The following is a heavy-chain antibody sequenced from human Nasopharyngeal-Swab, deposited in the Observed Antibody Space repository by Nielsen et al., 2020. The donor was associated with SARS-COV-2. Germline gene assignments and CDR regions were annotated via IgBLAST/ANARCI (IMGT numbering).Heavy chain of an antibody. D-gene: IGHD3-10*01. Sequence: RQAPGKGLEWSGYIYDSGSTYYNPSLKSRVTISVDTSKNQFSLKLSSVTAADTAVYYCARDGYGSGSFANWGQGTLVTVSS. J-gene: IGHJ4*02. CDR2: IYDSGST. CDR3: ARDGYGSGSFAN. V-gene: IGHV4-30-4*01.